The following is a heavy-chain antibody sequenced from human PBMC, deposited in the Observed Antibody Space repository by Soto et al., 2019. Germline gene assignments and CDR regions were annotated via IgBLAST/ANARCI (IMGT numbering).Heavy chain of an antibody. V-gene: IGHV1-18*01. CDR3: ARDHGVGGFDP. CDR1: GYTFTSYG. J-gene: IGHJ5*02. Sequence: ASVKVSCKASGYTFTSYGISWVRQAPGQGLEWMGWISAYNGNTNYAQKFQGRVTMTRDTSTSTVYMELSSLRSEDTAVYYCARDHGVGGFDPWGQGTLVTVSS. CDR2: ISAYNGNT. D-gene: IGHD1-26*01.